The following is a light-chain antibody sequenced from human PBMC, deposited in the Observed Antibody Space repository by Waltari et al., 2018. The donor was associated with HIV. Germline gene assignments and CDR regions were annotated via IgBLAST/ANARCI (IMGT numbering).Light chain of an antibody. J-gene: IGLJ1*01. V-gene: IGLV1-40*01. CDR2: DNT. Sequence: QSVLTQPPSVSGAPGQRVTISCPGSSSNIGSVYDVHWYQQLPGRAPKLLIYDNTNRPSGVPDRFSGSKSGTSAALAITGLQAVDETDYYCQSYDTSLSASVFGTGTKVTVL. CDR3: QSYDTSLSASV. CDR1: SSNIGSVYD.